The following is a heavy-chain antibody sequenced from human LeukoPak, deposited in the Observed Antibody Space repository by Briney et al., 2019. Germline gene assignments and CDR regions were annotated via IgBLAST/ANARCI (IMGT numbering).Heavy chain of an antibody. CDR1: GFTFSSYA. V-gene: IGHV3-30-3*01. CDR3: ARSGPDY. CDR2: ISYDGSNE. D-gene: IGHD3-3*01. J-gene: IGHJ4*02. Sequence: PGGSLRLSCAASGFTFSSYAMRWVRQAPGKGLEWVAVISYDGSNEYYADSVKGRFTISRDNSKNTLYLQMNSLRAEDTAVYYCARSGPDYWGQGTLVTVSS.